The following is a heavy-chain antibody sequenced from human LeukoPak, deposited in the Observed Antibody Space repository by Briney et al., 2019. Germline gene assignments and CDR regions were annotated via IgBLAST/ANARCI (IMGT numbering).Heavy chain of an antibody. D-gene: IGHD2-15*01. Sequence: ASVKVSCKASGYTFTSCGISWVRQAPGQGLEWMGWISAYNGNTNYAQKLQGRVTMTTDTSTSTAYMELRSLRSDDTAVYYCARDYRYCSGGSCYSGYWGQGTLVTVSS. J-gene: IGHJ4*02. V-gene: IGHV1-18*01. CDR2: ISAYNGNT. CDR1: GYTFTSCG. CDR3: ARDYRYCSGGSCYSGY.